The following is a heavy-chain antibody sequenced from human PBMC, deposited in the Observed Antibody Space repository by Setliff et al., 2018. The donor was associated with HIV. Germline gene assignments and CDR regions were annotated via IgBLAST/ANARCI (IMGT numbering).Heavy chain of an antibody. D-gene: IGHD3-10*01. Sequence: TFTKYAMSWVRQAPGQGLEWVGWINTNTGSPTYAQGLTGRFVFSLDTSVNTAYLQMNSLKTEDTAMYYCAIEEYYGSGSYLDYWGQGALVTVSS. CDR2: INTNTGSP. CDR1: TFTKYA. CDR3: AIEEYYGSGSYLDY. J-gene: IGHJ4*02. V-gene: IGHV7-4-1*02.